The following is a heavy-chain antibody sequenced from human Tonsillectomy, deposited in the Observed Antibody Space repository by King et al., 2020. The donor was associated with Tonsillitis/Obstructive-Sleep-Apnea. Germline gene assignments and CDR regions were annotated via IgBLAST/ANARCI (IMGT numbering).Heavy chain of an antibody. Sequence: VQLQESGPGLVKPSETLSLTCTVSGSSMSSWYWSWIRQTPEKGREWIGYLYDSGSTIYNPSLQSRVTISVDTSKNLFSLKMTSLTAADTAVYYCARNMAYWGPGALVTVSS. J-gene: IGHJ4*02. CDR3: ARNMAY. D-gene: IGHD2/OR15-2a*01. CDR2: LYDSGST. CDR1: GSSMSSWY. V-gene: IGHV4-59*01.